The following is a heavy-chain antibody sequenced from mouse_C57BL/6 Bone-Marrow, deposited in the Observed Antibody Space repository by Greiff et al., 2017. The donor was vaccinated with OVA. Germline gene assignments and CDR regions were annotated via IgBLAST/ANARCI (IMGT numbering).Heavy chain of an antibody. V-gene: IGHV3-1*01. CDR1: GYSITSGYD. D-gene: IGHD2-5*01. J-gene: IGHJ3*01. CDR2: ISYSGST. CDR3: ARDLYSNSFAY. Sequence: EVQLQESGPGMVKPSQSLSLTCTVTGYSITSGYDWHWIRHFPGNKLEWMGYISYSGSTNYNPSIKSLISITHDTSKNHFFLKLNSVTTEDTATYYCARDLYSNSFAYWGQGTLVTVSA.